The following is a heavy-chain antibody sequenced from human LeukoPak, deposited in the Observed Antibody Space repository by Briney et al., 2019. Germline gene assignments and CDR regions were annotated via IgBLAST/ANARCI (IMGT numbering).Heavy chain of an antibody. D-gene: IGHD5-12*01. CDR2: INPAGSET. Sequence: GGSLRLSCAASGFSFNAYWMAWVRQAPGTGLEWVANINPAGSETFHVDPVEGRFSISRDHAKNLVYLQMNSLRAEDTAVYYCATFGLVAALDLWGQGTLVTVSS. CDR3: ATFGLVAALDL. J-gene: IGHJ4*02. V-gene: IGHV3-7*01. CDR1: GFSFNAYW.